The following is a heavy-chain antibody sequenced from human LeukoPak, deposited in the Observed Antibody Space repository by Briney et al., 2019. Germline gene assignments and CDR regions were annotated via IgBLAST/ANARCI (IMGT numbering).Heavy chain of an antibody. V-gene: IGHV4-39*01. D-gene: IGHD2-2*01. J-gene: IGHJ4*02. CDR3: ARNLFGYCSSTSCLYYFDY. Sequence: SETLSLTCTVSGGSISSSSYYWGWIRQPPGKGLEWIGIIEYSGSTYYNPSLKSRVTISLDPYKTQFSMKLSSVTAADKAVYYCARNLFGYCSSTSCLYYFDYWGQGTLVTVSS. CDR1: GGSISSSSYY. CDR2: IEYSGST.